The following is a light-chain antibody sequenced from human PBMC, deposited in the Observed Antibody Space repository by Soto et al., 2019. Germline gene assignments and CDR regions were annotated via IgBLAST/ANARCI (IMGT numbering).Light chain of an antibody. CDR2: SAS. Sequence: DIQRTQSPSSLSASVGDRVTITCRASQSVNRYLNWYQQKPGKAPKPLISSASSLQWGVPSRFIGGGSGTEFTLTIDGLQPDDLATYFCQQSDTTPWAFGQGPKVEI. V-gene: IGKV1-39*01. CDR1: QSVNRY. CDR3: QQSDTTPWA. J-gene: IGKJ1*01.